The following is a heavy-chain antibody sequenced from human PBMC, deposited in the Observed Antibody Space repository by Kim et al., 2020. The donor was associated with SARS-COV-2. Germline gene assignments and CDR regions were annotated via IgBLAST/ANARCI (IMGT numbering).Heavy chain of an antibody. CDR1: GGSISSGSYY. CDR2: IYTSGSI. Sequence: SETLSLTCTVSGGSISSGSYYWSWIRQPAGKGLEWIGRIYTSGSINYNPSLKSRVTISVDTSKNQFSLKLSSVTAADTAVYYCARATRPTYGDKSFDYWGQGTLVTVSS. V-gene: IGHV4-61*02. J-gene: IGHJ4*02. CDR3: ARATRPTYGDKSFDY. D-gene: IGHD4-17*01.